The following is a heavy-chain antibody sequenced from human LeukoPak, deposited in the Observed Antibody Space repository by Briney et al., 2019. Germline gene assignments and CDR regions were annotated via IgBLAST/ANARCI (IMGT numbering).Heavy chain of an antibody. CDR3: ARVGRSVEVPSATGAYLDY. Sequence: ASVKVSCKASGYTFTGYYMHWVRQAPGQELEWMGWINPNSGGTNYAQKFQGRVTMTRDTSISTAYMDLSRLGSDDTAVYYCARVGRSVEVPSATGAYLDYWGQGTLVTVSS. CDR1: GYTFTGYY. D-gene: IGHD2-2*01. J-gene: IGHJ4*02. CDR2: INPNSGGT. V-gene: IGHV1-2*02.